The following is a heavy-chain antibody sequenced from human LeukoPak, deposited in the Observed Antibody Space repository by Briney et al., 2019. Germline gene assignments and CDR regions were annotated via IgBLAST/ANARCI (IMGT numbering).Heavy chain of an antibody. Sequence: ASVKVPCKASGYTFTTYYMHWVRQAPGQGLEWMGIVNPSGGSTNYAQKFQGRVTMTRDTSISTAYMELSRLRSDDTAVYYCARDRGVDYCSGGSCSHYYYYMDVWGKGTTVTISS. CDR3: ARDRGVDYCSGGSCSHYYYYMDV. D-gene: IGHD2-15*01. J-gene: IGHJ6*03. CDR2: VNPSGGST. V-gene: IGHV1-2*02. CDR1: GYTFTTYY.